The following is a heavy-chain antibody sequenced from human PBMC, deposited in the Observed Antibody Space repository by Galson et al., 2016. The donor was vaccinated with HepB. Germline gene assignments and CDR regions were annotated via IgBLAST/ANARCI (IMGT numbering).Heavy chain of an antibody. V-gene: IGHV3-7*03. J-gene: IGHJ4*02. Sequence: SLRLSCAASGFTFSTFWMTWVRQAPGKGLEWVANIKQDGSGNYYVDSVKGRFTISRDNAKNSVYLQMNSLRGDDTAVYYCMSYSDAWYSGFWGQGTLVTVSS. CDR3: MSYSDAWYSGF. CDR2: IKQDGSGN. CDR1: GFTFSTFW. D-gene: IGHD6-13*01.